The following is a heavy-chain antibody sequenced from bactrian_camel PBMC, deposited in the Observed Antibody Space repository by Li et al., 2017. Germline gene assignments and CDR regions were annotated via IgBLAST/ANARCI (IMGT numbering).Heavy chain of an antibody. Sequence: HVQLVESGGGLVQPGGSLRLSCSASADALMYMAWFRQAPGQKREAVAAVSTGGSSTMYVDSVKGRFTISRDNAKNTVYLQMNSLKPEDTAVYFCSRAEEEYGSTWANDVDVFGYWGQGTQVTVS. J-gene: IGHJ6*01. CDR2: VSTGGSST. V-gene: IGHV3S53*01. CDR3: SRAEEEYGSTWANDVDVFGY. D-gene: IGHD6*01. CDR1: ADALMY.